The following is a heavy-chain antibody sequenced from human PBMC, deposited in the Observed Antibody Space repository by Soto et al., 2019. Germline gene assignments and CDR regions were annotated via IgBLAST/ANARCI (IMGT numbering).Heavy chain of an antibody. Sequence: QVQLVESGGGVVQPGGSLRLSCLVSGLTFSNYGMHWVRQAPGKGLEWVAVVASGGRTTYYVDSVKGRFTISRDNSKNTMDVQMNSLRPDDTAVYYCAKEGDPLGRPASLSFDSWGQGTLVIVSS. CDR2: VASGGRTT. V-gene: IGHV3-30*18. J-gene: IGHJ4*02. CDR1: GLTFSNYG. CDR3: AKEGDPLGRPASLSFDS. D-gene: IGHD2-2*01.